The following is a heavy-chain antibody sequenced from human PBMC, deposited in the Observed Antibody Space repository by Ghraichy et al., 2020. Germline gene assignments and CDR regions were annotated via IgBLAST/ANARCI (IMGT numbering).Heavy chain of an antibody. CDR1: GFTFRNYN. J-gene: IGHJ4*02. V-gene: IGHV3-48*02. CDR2: ITSGSSSI. CDR3: ARDRCSSASCYSCDY. D-gene: IGHD2-2*01. Sequence: GGSLRLSCAASGFTFRNYNMNWVRQAPGKGLEWVSYITSGSSSIYYADSVKGRFTISRDNAKNSLYLQMNSLRDEDTAVYYCARDRCSSASCYSCDYWGQGTLVTVSS.